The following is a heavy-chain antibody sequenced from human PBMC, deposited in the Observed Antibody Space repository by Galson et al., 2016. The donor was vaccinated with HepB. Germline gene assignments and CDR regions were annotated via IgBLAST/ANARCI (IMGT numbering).Heavy chain of an antibody. V-gene: IGHV3-23*01. D-gene: IGHD5-24*01. CDR1: GFTFSSYA. J-gene: IGHJ4*02. Sequence: SLRLSCAASGFTFSSYAMSWVRQAPGKGLEWVSAISGSGGSTFYADSVKGRFTISRDNSKNTLYLQMNSLRVEDTGVYYCEKEAGRAEEAPNFDPWGRGNHSRDNYKNALYLQMNSRSGEDTGVYYCAKAAGRAADGLNFDSWGQGTLVSVSS. CDR2: ISGSGGST. CDR3: EKEAGRAEEAPNFDPWGRGNHSRDNYKNALYLQMNSRSGEDTGVYYCAKAAGRAADGLNFDS.